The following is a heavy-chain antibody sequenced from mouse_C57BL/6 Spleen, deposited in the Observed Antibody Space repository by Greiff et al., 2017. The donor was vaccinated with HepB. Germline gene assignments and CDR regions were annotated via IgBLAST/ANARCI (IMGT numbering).Heavy chain of an antibody. J-gene: IGHJ1*03. Sequence: VQLQQPGAELVKPGASVKMSCKASGYTFTSYWITWVKQRPGQGLEWIGDIYPGSGSTNYNEKFKSKATLTVDTSSSTAYMQLSSLTSEDSAVYYCARVGTTVVAEDWYFDVWGTGTTVTVSS. CDR2: IYPGSGST. CDR3: ARVGTTVVAEDWYFDV. V-gene: IGHV1-55*01. D-gene: IGHD1-1*01. CDR1: GYTFTSYW.